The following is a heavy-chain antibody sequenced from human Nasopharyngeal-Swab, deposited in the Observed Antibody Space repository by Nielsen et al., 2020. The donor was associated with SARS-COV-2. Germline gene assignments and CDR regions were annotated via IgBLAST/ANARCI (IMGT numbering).Heavy chain of an antibody. CDR2: IYHSGST. J-gene: IGHJ6*03. V-gene: IGHV4-30-2*04. Sequence: WIRQPPGKGLEWIGYIYHSGSTYYNPSLKSRVTISVDRSKNQFSLKLSSVTAADMAVYYCARIIAAAGTVGYMDVWGKGTTVTVSS. D-gene: IGHD6-13*01. CDR3: ARIIAAAGTVGYMDV.